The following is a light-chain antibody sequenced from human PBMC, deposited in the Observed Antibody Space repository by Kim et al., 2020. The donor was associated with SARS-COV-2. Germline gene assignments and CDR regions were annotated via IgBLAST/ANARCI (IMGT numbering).Light chain of an antibody. V-gene: IGKV3-15*01. J-gene: IGKJ1*01. Sequence: PPGERATLSCRASQSVSSNVAWYQQKPGQAPRLLIYDASTRATGIPARFSGSGSGTEFTLTISSLQSEDLAVYHCQQYDDWPPWTFGQGTKVEIK. CDR1: QSVSSN. CDR2: DAS. CDR3: QQYDDWPPWT.